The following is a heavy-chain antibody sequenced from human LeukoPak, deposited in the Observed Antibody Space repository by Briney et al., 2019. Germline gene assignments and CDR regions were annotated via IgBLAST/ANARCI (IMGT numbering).Heavy chain of an antibody. Sequence: SETLSLTCTVSGYSISSGYYWGWIRQPPGKGLEWIGYIYYSGSTNYNPSLKSRVTISVDTSKNQFSLRLSSVTAADTAVYYCARVTGYMIEDYFDYWGQGTLVTVSS. CDR1: GYSISSGYY. CDR3: ARVTGYMIEDYFDY. V-gene: IGHV4-61*01. CDR2: IYYSGST. D-gene: IGHD3-22*01. J-gene: IGHJ4*02.